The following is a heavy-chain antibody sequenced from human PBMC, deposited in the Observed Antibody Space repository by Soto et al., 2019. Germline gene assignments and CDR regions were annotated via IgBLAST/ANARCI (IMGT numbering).Heavy chain of an antibody. J-gene: IGHJ4*02. Sequence: EVQLLESGGGLVQPGGSLRLSCAASGFTFSSYAMRWVRQAPGKGLEWVSAISGSGGNTDYAESVKARFTISRDNSKNTLYLQMNSLRAEDTAVYYCARRGSGSYYDYWGQGTLVTVSS. V-gene: IGHV3-23*01. CDR1: GFTFSSYA. CDR3: ARRGSGSYYDY. D-gene: IGHD1-26*01. CDR2: ISGSGGNT.